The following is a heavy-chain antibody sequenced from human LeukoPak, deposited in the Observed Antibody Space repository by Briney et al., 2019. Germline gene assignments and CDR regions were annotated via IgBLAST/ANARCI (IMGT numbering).Heavy chain of an antibody. D-gene: IGHD5-24*01. J-gene: IGHJ4*01. Sequence: GGSLRLSCAASGFTFSFSAMNWVRQAPGKGLEWVATIIGNGFSTYYADSVNGRFIISRDKSQNSIFLQMNSLRAEDTAIYYCAKGRRDGYNYPLFDHWGHGALVTVSS. CDR3: AKGRRDGYNYPLFDH. CDR2: IIGNGFST. V-gene: IGHV3-23*01. CDR1: GFTFSFSA.